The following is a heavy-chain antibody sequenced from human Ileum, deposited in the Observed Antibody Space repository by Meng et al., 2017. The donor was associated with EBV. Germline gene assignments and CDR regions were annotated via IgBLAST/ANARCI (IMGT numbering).Heavy chain of an antibody. Sequence: QLHVQQWGAGGLKPSETLSLTCVVYGGSFSDYYRDWIRQPPGEGLEWIGRISHGGGTMYNPYLQSRVSISVDTSKNHFSVKLTSVTAADTAVYFCRHSHCDGAGCSDCWGQGTLVTVAS. CDR3: RHSHCDGAGCSDC. CDR1: GGSFSDYY. D-gene: IGHD2-15*01. V-gene: IGHV4-34*01. CDR2: ISHGGGT. J-gene: IGHJ4*02.